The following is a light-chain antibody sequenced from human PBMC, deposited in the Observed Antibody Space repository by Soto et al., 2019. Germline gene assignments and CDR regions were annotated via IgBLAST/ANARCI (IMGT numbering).Light chain of an antibody. CDR1: SGSIAINY. J-gene: IGLJ3*02. CDR3: QSYDSSSNWV. V-gene: IGLV6-57*01. CDR2: EDN. Sequence: NFMLTQPHSVSESPGKTVTISCTRSSGSIAINYVQWYQQRPGSSPTTVIYEDNQRPSGVPDRFSGSIDSSSNSASLTISGLKTEDEADYYCQSYDSSSNWVFGGGTKVTVL.